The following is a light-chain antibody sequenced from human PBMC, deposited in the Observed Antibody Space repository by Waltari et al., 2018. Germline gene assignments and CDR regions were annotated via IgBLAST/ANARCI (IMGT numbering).Light chain of an antibody. V-gene: IGLV4-69*01. CDR1: SGHGSYA. CDR3: QTWDTDIVV. J-gene: IGLJ2*01. Sequence: QLVVTQSPSASASLGASVKLTCTLSSGHGSYAIAWHQQQPEKGPRFLLRVNSDGSHNKGDGIPGRFSGSSSWAERYLIISGLQSEDEADYYCQTWDTDIVVFGGGTKLTV. CDR2: VNSDGSH.